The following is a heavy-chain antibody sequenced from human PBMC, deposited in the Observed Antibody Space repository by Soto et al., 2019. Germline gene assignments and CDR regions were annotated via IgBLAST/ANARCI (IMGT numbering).Heavy chain of an antibody. Sequence: QVQLAESGGGVVQPGRSLRLSCAASGFTFSSYAMHWVRQAPGKGLEWVAVISYDGSNKYYADSVKGRFTISRDNSKNTLYLQMNSLRAEDTAVYYCARDRNLVITFAFDIWGQGTMVTVSS. V-gene: IGHV3-30-3*01. J-gene: IGHJ3*02. CDR2: ISYDGSNK. CDR3: ARDRNLVITFAFDI. CDR1: GFTFSSYA. D-gene: IGHD3-22*01.